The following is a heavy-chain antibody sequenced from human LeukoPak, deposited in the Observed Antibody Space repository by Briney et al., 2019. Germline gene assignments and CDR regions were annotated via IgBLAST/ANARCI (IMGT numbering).Heavy chain of an antibody. Sequence: GGSLRLSCAASGFTFSSYALSWVRQAPGKGVEWVSTISGSGRSTYYADSVKGRFTISRENAKNSLYLQMNSLRAGDTAVYYCARAAYSSTWYSRYFDLWGRGTLVTVSS. J-gene: IGHJ2*01. CDR3: ARAAYSSTWYSRYFDL. CDR1: GFTFSSYA. CDR2: ISGSGRST. D-gene: IGHD6-13*01. V-gene: IGHV3-23*01.